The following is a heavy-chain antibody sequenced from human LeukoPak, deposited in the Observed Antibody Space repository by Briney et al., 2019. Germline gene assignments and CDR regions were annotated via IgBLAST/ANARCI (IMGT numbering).Heavy chain of an antibody. J-gene: IGHJ5*02. Sequence: SETLSLTCTVSSGSISTSNYYWGWVRQPPGKALEWIGNIFYSGSTYYSPSLKSRVTISVDKSKNQFSLKLSSVTAADTAVYYCARGGGYSSSSDWFDPWGQGTLVTVSS. CDR1: SGSISTSNYY. V-gene: IGHV4-39*07. CDR3: ARGGGYSSSSDWFDP. D-gene: IGHD6-6*01. CDR2: IFYSGST.